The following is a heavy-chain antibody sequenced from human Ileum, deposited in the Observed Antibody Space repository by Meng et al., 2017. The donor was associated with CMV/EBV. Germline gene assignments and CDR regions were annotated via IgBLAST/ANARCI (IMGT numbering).Heavy chain of an antibody. Sequence: HVQLQDSGPGLGKPSTTLSLTSNVSCDAISSGHYYGSRSRQTPGKGLEWIGHIHDSGSTYYNPSLQSRVTISVDTSKNQFSLKVYSVTAADTSIYYCARSRREDWFDPWGQGTLVTVSS. D-gene: IGHD1-26*01. CDR1: CDAISSGHYY. CDR3: ARSRREDWFDP. V-gene: IGHV4-30-4*01. CDR2: IHDSGST. J-gene: IGHJ5*02.